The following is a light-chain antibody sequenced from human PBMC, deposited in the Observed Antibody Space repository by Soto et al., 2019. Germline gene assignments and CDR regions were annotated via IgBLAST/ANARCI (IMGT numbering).Light chain of an antibody. V-gene: IGKV3-11*01. J-gene: IGKJ3*01. CDR3: QQRSNWPL. Sequence: EIVLTQSPATLSLSPGERATLSCRASQTISSYVAWYQQKPGQAPRLLIYDTSNRATGIPARFSGSGSGTDFTLTISSLEPEDFAVYYCQQRSNWPLFGPGTKVDIK. CDR2: DTS. CDR1: QTISSY.